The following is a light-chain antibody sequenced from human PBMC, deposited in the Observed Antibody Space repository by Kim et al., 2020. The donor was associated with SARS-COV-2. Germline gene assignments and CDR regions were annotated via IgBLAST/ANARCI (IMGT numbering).Light chain of an antibody. J-gene: IGKJ1*01. CDR1: QTNSSY. CDR2: AAS. Sequence: AYIRDRVNITCRASQTNSSYVNWYQQKPGKAPKLLIFAASSLQSGVSSRFSGSGSGTDFILTITSLQPEDSATYYCQQSYTTPRTFGQGTKVDIK. CDR3: QQSYTTPRT. V-gene: IGKV1-39*01.